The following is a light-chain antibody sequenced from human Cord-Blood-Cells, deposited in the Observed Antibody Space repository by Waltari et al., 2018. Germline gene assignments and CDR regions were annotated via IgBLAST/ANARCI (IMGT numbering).Light chain of an antibody. CDR2: GAS. J-gene: IGKJ2*01. CDR1: QSVSSSY. CDR3: QQYGSSPLYT. Sequence: EIVLTQSPGTLSLSPGERATLSCRASQSVSSSYLAWYQQKPGQAPRLLIYGASIRATGIPDRFRGSGSGTDFTLTISRLEPEDFAVYYCQQYGSSPLYTFGQGTKLEIK. V-gene: IGKV3-20*01.